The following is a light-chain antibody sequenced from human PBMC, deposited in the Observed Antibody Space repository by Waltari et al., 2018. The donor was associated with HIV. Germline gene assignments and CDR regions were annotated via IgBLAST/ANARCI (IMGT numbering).Light chain of an antibody. CDR1: QDVGNW. V-gene: IGKV1-12*01. CDR3: QQANTFPLT. J-gene: IGKJ4*01. CDR2: DIS. Sequence: DIRVTQSPSSVSASAGDRVTITCRASQDVGNWLAWYQQKPGRAPELLIYDISNLQSGVPSRFSGSGSGTDFTLTINSLQPEDFATYYCQQANTFPLTFGGGIKVEIK.